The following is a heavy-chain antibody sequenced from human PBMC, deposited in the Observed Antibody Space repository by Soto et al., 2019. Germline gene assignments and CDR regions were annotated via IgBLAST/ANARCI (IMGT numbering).Heavy chain of an antibody. CDR3: ARHPLPTDGDYADY. CDR2: VWYDGSNK. D-gene: IGHD4-17*01. CDR1: GFSFSSYG. J-gene: IGHJ4*02. Sequence: QVQLVESGGGVVQPGTSLRLSCAASGFSFSSYGMHLVRQAPGKGLEWVAVVWYDGSNKYYADSVKGRFTISRDNSKNTLYLQMNSLRAEDTAVYYCARHPLPTDGDYADYWGQGTLVTVAS. V-gene: IGHV3-33*01.